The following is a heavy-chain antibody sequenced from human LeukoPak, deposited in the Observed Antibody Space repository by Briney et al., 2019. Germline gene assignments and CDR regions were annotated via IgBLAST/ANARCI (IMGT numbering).Heavy chain of an antibody. Sequence: PGGSLRLSCAASGFTVSSNYMSWVRQAPEKGLEWVSVIYSGGSTYYADSVKGRFTISRDNAKTSLYLQMNSLRAEDTAVYYCARDLSGIAGYTYGRGIDYWGQGTLVTVSS. D-gene: IGHD5-18*01. V-gene: IGHV3-53*01. J-gene: IGHJ4*02. CDR3: ARDLSGIAGYTYGRGIDY. CDR2: IYSGGST. CDR1: GFTVSSNY.